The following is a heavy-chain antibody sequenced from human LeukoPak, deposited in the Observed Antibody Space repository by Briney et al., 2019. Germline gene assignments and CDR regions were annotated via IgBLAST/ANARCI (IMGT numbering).Heavy chain of an antibody. V-gene: IGHV3-66*04. Sequence: SGGSLRLPCAASGFTVSSDFMIWVRQAPGRGLEWVSILYGGGNTYYGGSVKDRFTISRDNSKNTLYLQMNSLRAEDTAVYYCARQRGTTVTTYQVNWGQGTLVTVSS. CDR3: ARQRGTTVTTYQVN. CDR2: LYGGGNT. D-gene: IGHD4-17*01. CDR1: GFTVSSDF. J-gene: IGHJ4*02.